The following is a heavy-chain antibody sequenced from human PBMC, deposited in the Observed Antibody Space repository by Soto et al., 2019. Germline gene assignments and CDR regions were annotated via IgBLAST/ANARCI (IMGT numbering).Heavy chain of an antibody. J-gene: IGHJ6*02. D-gene: IGHD2-15*01. V-gene: IGHV3-21*06. CDR3: VTLCGGSCYLAVDV. Sequence: GGSLRLSCAASGFTFGLYTLSWVRQAPGKGLEWVSSISSATSDIYYADSVKGRFTISRDNAKNSVYLQMNSLRAEDTALYYCVTLCGGSCYLAVDVWGQGTTVTDSS. CDR1: GFTFGLYT. CDR2: ISSATSDI.